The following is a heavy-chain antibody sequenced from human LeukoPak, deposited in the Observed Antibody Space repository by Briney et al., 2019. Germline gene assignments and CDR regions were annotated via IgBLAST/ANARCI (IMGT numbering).Heavy chain of an antibody. J-gene: IGHJ4*02. D-gene: IGHD5-18*01. CDR3: ARGARIQSWLDYIDY. CDR2: IYTSGST. V-gene: IGHV4-4*07. CDR1: AGSISSYY. Sequence: SETLSLTCTVSAGSISSYYWSWIRQPAGKGLEWIGRIYTSGSTNYNPSLKSRVTMSVDTSKNQFSLKLSSVTAADTAVYYCARGARIQSWLDYIDYWGQGTLVTVSS.